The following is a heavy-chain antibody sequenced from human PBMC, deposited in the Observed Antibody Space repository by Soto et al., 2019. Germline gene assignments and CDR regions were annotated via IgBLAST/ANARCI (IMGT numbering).Heavy chain of an antibody. Sequence: SETLSLTCTVSGGSISSGGHYWSWVRQHPGKGLEWIGYIYYSGSPYYNPSLKSRVTISVDTSKNQFSLKLSSVTAADTAVYYCARDGKRWLQSYDYYGMDVWGQGTTVTVSS. CDR2: IYYSGSP. CDR1: GGSISSGGHY. V-gene: IGHV4-31*03. J-gene: IGHJ6*02. D-gene: IGHD5-12*01. CDR3: ARDGKRWLQSYDYYGMDV.